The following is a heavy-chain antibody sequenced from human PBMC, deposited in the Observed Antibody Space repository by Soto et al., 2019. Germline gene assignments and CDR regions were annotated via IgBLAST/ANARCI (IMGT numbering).Heavy chain of an antibody. CDR1: GGSISSSSYY. D-gene: IGHD5-18*01. CDR2: IYYSGST. V-gene: IGHV4-39*01. J-gene: IGHJ4*02. Sequence: AETLSLTCTVSGGSISSSSYYWGWIRQPPGKGLEWIGSIYYSGSTYYKPSLKSRVTISVDTSKNQFSLKLSSVTAADTAVYYCARLQLWLLIDYWGQGTLVTVSS. CDR3: ARLQLWLLIDY.